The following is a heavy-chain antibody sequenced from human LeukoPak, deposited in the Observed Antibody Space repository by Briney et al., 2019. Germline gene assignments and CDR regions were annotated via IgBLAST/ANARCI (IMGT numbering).Heavy chain of an antibody. D-gene: IGHD6-13*01. CDR3: AKVLSSSWGYFGF. J-gene: IGHJ4*02. CDR1: GFSFSNYG. V-gene: IGHV3-30*02. CDR2: IRDDGTTK. Sequence: GGSLRLSCAASGFSFSNYGMHLVRQAPGKGLEWVTFIRDDGTTKYYADSVRSRFTISRDNSKNTLYLQMNSLRTEDTAVYYCAKVLSSSWGYFGFWGQGTLVTVSS.